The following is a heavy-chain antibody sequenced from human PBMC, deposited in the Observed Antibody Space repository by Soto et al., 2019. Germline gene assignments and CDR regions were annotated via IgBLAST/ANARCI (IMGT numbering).Heavy chain of an antibody. Sequence: GGSLRLSCAVSGFICSSYDMSWVRQAPGKGLEWVSTILVGGSTHYEDAVKGRFTISRDTSKNTVYLQMNSLTAGDTAVYYCAKATATSGGAFEIYGQRTMVTVSS. D-gene: IGHD1-1*01. CDR3: AKATATSGGAFEI. J-gene: IGHJ3*02. CDR1: GFICSSYD. V-gene: IGHV3-23*01. CDR2: ILVGGST.